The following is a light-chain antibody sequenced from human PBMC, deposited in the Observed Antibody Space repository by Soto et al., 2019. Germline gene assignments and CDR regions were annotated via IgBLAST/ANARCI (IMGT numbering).Light chain of an antibody. J-gene: IGKJ1*01. CDR1: QDITEY. CDR2: AAS. Sequence: DIQMTQSPSSLSASVGDSVTITCRASQDITEYLAWYQQKPGQVPKLLIYAASTLQSGVPSRFSGSGSGTDFTLTITGLQPEDVATYYCQKYNSAPWTFGQGTKVEIK. V-gene: IGKV1-27*01. CDR3: QKYNSAPWT.